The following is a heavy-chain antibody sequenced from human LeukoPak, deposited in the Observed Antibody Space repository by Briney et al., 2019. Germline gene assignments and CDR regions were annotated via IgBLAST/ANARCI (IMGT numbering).Heavy chain of an antibody. CDR3: ARSRLDLWFGELCAFDI. CDR1: GFTFSSYG. V-gene: IGHV3-30*02. CDR2: IRYDGSNK. D-gene: IGHD3-10*01. Sequence: GGSLRLSCAASGFTFSSYGMHWVRQAPGKGLEWVAFIRYDGSNKYYADSVKGRFTISRDNSKNTLYLQMNSLRAEDTAVYYCARSRLDLWFGELCAFDIWGQGTMVTVSS. J-gene: IGHJ3*02.